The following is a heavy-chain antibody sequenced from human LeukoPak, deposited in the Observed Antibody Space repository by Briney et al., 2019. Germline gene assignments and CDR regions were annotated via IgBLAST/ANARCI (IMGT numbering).Heavy chain of an antibody. CDR1: GFTFSGSA. V-gene: IGHV3-73*01. CDR3: AKSVAIYFYYGLDV. D-gene: IGHD3-3*01. Sequence: GGSLTLSCAASGFTFSGSAMHWVRQASGKGLEWVGRIRSKANSYATAYAASVKGRFTISRDDSKNTAYLQMNSLRVEDTAPYYCAKSVAIYFYYGLDVWGQGTTVTVSS. J-gene: IGHJ6*02. CDR2: IRSKANSYAT.